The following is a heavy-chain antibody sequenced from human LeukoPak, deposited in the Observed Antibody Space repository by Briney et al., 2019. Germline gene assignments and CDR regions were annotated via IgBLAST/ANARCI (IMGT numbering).Heavy chain of an antibody. J-gene: IGHJ5*02. CDR2: VSGRGTSA. CDR1: GFTFSNYA. Sequence: PGGSLRLSCAASGFTFSNYAMSWVRQAPGKGLEWVSAVSGRGTSAYYTDSVKGRFTISRDNSKNTLYLQMNSLSAEDTAVYYCAKDLSGAAAGKTGTSWFDPWGQGTLVTVSS. D-gene: IGHD6-13*01. V-gene: IGHV3-23*01. CDR3: AKDLSGAAAGKTGTSWFDP.